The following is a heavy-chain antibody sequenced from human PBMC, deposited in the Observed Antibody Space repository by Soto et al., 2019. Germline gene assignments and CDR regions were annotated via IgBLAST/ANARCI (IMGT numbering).Heavy chain of an antibody. J-gene: IGHJ4*02. CDR3: ARGDLLFDY. CDR2: INQSGST. CDR1: GGSFSGYY. Sequence: QVQLQQWGAGLLKPSETLSLTCAVYGGSFSGYYWSWIRQPPGKGLEWIGEINQSGSTNYNPSLKSRVTIAVDTSKNQFSLKLNSVTAADTAVYYCARGDLLFDYWGQGTLVTVSS. D-gene: IGHD1-26*01. V-gene: IGHV4-34*01.